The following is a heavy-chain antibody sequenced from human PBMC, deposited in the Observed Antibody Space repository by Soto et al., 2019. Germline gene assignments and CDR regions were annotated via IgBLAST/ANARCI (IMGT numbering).Heavy chain of an antibody. Sequence: PSETLSLTCTVSGGSMSSYYWTWIRQPAGKGLEWIGRVYSSGGTHYNPSLKSRVTISLDTSKNQFSLRLLSVTDADTAAYYCARGQRFSDWFDPWGQGTSVTVSS. D-gene: IGHD3-3*01. CDR3: ARGQRFSDWFDP. V-gene: IGHV4-4*07. CDR2: VYSSGGT. CDR1: GGSMSSYY. J-gene: IGHJ5*02.